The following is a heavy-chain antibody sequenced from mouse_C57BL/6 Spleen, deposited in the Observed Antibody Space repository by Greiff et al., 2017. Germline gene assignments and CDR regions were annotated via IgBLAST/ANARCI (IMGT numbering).Heavy chain of an antibody. J-gene: IGHJ1*03. CDR2: IYPGAGDT. CDR1: GYAFSSYW. Sequence: QVQLQQSGAELVKPGASVKISCNASGYAFSSYWMNWVKQRPGKGLEWIGQIYPGAGDTNYNGKFKGKATLTADKSSSTAYMQLSSLTSEDSAVYCCARTGTRYFDVWGTGTTVTVSS. CDR3: ARTGTRYFDV. D-gene: IGHD4-1*01. V-gene: IGHV1-80*01.